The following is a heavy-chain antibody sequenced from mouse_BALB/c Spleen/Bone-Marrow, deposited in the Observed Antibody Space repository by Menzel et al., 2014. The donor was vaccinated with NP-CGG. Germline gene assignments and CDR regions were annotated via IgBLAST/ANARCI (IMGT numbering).Heavy chain of an antibody. Sequence: EVQGVESGGGLVQPGGPLKLSCATSGFTFSDYYMNWVRQTPDRRLEWVAYISNGDGSTYYPDTAKGRFTISRDNAKKPLYLQTGRLKSEDTAIYFYKKESVGCVMGHWGQGASVTASS. V-gene: IGHV5-12*02. J-gene: IGHJ4*01. CDR1: GFTFSDYY. CDR2: ISNGDGST. CDR3: KKESVGCVMGH.